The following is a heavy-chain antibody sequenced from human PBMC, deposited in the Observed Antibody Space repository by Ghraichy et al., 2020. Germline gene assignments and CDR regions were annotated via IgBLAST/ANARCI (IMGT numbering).Heavy chain of an antibody. CDR3: ARGPAVYYDFWSGYLGSDYYYGMDV. CDR1: GGSFSGYY. Sequence: SETLSLTCAVYGGSFSGYYWSWIRQSPGKGLEWIGEINHSGSTNYNPSLKSRVTISLDTSKNQISLKLSSVTAADTAVYYCARGPAVYYDFWSGYLGSDYYYGMDVWGQGTTVTVSS. V-gene: IGHV4-34*01. D-gene: IGHD3-3*01. CDR2: INHSGST. J-gene: IGHJ6*02.